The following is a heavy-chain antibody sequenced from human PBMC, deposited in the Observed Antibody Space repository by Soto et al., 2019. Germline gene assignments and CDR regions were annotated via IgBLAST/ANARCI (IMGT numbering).Heavy chain of an antibody. CDR1: GYTFISFY. CDR3: ARDFGRHGAVDTTGWFDP. V-gene: IGHV1-46*01. Sequence: QVQLVQSGAEVKKPGASVKVSCTASGYTFISFYMHWVRQAPGQGLEWIGMINPTDGSVSFAQKFQDRVTLTTDRPTSTVYMELSSLTREDTAVYFCARDFGRHGAVDTTGWFDPWGQGTLVTVSS. D-gene: IGHD3-3*01. J-gene: IGHJ5*02. CDR2: INPTDGSV.